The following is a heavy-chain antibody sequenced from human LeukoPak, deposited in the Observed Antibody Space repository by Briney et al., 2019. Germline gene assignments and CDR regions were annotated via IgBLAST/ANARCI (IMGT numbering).Heavy chain of an antibody. CDR1: GFTFSTYA. CDR2: ISYDGSSK. D-gene: IGHD5-18*01. J-gene: IGHJ3*02. Sequence: GGTLRLSCAASGFTFSTYAMHWVRQAPGKGLEGVAVISYDGSSKYYADSVKGRFTISRDNSKNTLYLQMNSLRAEDTAVYYCARARSSYGYGDAFDIWGQGTMVTVSS. CDR3: ARARSSYGYGDAFDI. V-gene: IGHV3-30*04.